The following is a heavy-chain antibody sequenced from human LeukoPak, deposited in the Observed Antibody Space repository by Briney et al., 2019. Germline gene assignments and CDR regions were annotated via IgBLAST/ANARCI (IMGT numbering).Heavy chain of an antibody. CDR1: GGTFSSYA. D-gene: IGHD4-23*01. CDR2: IIPIFGTA. V-gene: IGHV1-69*05. CDR3: ARPSYGGNEAFDY. J-gene: IGHJ4*02. Sequence: SVKVSCKASGGTFSSYAISWVRQAPGQRLEWMGGIIPIFGTANYAQKFQGRVTITTDESTSTAYMELSSLRSEDTAVYYCARPSYGGNEAFDYWGQGTLVTVSS.